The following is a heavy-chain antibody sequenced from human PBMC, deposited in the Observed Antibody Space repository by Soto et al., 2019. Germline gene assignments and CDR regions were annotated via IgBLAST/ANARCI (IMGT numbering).Heavy chain of an antibody. Sequence: HPGGSLRLSCAASGFTFSSYDMHWVRQATGKGLEWVSAIGTAGDTYYPGSVKGRFTISRENAKNSLYLQMNSLRAEDTAVYYCARVGYYTWPQIYGMDVWGQGTTVTVSS. CDR3: ARVGYYTWPQIYGMDV. CDR1: GFTFSSYD. D-gene: IGHD3-3*01. CDR2: IGTAGDT. J-gene: IGHJ6*02. V-gene: IGHV3-13*01.